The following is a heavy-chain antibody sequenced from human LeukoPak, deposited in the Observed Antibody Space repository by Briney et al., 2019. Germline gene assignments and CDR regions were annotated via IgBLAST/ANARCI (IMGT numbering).Heavy chain of an antibody. Sequence: GGSLRLSCAASGFTFSSYSMNWVRRAPGKGLEWVSYISSSSSTIYYADSVKGRFTISRDNAKNSLYLQMNSLRAEDTAVYYCASGDYGDYQHWGQGTLVTVSS. CDR3: ASGDYGDYQH. CDR1: GFTFSSYS. V-gene: IGHV3-48*01. CDR2: ISSSSSTI. J-gene: IGHJ1*01. D-gene: IGHD4-17*01.